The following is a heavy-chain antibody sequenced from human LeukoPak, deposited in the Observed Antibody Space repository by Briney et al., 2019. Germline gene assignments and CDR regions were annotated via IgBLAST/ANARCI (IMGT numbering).Heavy chain of an antibody. CDR3: ARDPGNWEDYYYYYGMDV. D-gene: IGHD7-27*01. CDR1: GGSFSGYY. CDR2: INHSGST. V-gene: IGHV4-34*01. Sequence: SETLSLTCAVYGGSFSGYYWSWIRQPPGKGLEWIGEINHSGSTNYNPSLKSRVTISVDTSKNQFSLKLSSVTAADTAVYYCARDPGNWEDYYYYYGMDVWGQGTTVTVSS. J-gene: IGHJ6*02.